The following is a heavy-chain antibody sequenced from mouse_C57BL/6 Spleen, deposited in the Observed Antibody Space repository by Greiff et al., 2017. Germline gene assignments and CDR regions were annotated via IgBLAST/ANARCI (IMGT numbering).Heavy chain of an antibody. CDR1: GFNIKDYY. D-gene: IGHD2-3*01. V-gene: IGHV14-1*01. J-gene: IGHJ4*01. Sequence: EVQLQQSGAELVRPGASVKLSCTASGFNIKDYYMHWVKQRPEQGLEWIGRIDPEDGDTEYAPKFQGKATMTADTSSNTSYLQLSSLTSEDTAVYYCTTYGYYEDYAMDYWGQGTSVTVSS. CDR2: IDPEDGDT. CDR3: TTYGYYEDYAMDY.